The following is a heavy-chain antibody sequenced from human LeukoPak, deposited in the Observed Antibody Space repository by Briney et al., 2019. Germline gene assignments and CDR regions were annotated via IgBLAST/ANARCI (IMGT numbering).Heavy chain of an antibody. CDR2: INHSGST. CDR3: ARPRYYYGSGSPAAEFDY. Sequence: PSETLSLTCAVYGGSFSGYYWSWIRQPPGKGLEWIGEINHSGSTNYNPSLKSRVTISVDTSKNQFSLKLSSVTAADTAVYYCARPRYYYGSGSPAAEFDYWGQGTLVTVSS. V-gene: IGHV4-34*01. D-gene: IGHD3-10*01. J-gene: IGHJ4*02. CDR1: GGSFSGYY.